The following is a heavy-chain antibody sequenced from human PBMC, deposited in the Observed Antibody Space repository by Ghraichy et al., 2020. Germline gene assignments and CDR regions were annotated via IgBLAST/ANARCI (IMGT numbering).Heavy chain of an antibody. CDR3: VQRRAGDSGSYYPDVY. CDR1: GFTFSDFV. CDR2: ITGSGGTT. Sequence: GGSLRLSCAASGFTFSDFVMSWVRQAPGKGLEWVSTITGSGGTTLYADSVKGRFTISRDHSNNTLYLLMNGLRADDTALYYFVQRRAGDSGSYYPDVYWGQGTLVTVSS. V-gene: IGHV3-23*01. J-gene: IGHJ4*02. D-gene: IGHD3-10*01.